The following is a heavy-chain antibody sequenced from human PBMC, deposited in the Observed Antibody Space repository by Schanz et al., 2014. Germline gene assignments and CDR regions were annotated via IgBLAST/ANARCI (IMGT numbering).Heavy chain of an antibody. CDR3: VKDPDKYNWNDVEGMDV. CDR2: IYTDGST. V-gene: IGHV3-66*01. Sequence: VQLVESGGGLVKPGGSLRLSCAASGFTFSDYYMSWIRQAPGKGLEWVSIIYTDGSTYYADSVRDRFTISRDNSMNTVYLQMKSLRVEDTAVYYCVKDPDKYNWNDVEGMDVWGPGTTVTVSS. J-gene: IGHJ6*01. D-gene: IGHD1-1*01. CDR1: GFTFSDYY.